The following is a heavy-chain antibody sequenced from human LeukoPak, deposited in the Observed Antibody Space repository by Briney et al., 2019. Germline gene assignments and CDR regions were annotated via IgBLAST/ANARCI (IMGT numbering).Heavy chain of an antibody. CDR3: ARSRQGVGYYYYMDV. CDR2: IIPIFGTA. Sequence: ASVKVSCKASGGTFSSYAISWVRQAPGQGLEWMGGIIPIFGTANYAQKFQGRVTITTDESTSTAYMELSSLRSEDTAVYYCARSRQGVGYYYYMDVWGKGTTVTVSS. CDR1: GGTFSSYA. D-gene: IGHD6-13*01. V-gene: IGHV1-69*05. J-gene: IGHJ6*03.